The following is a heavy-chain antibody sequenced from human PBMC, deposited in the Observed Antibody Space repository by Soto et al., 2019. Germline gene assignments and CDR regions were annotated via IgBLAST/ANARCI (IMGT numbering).Heavy chain of an antibody. CDR1: GFTFSSYG. D-gene: IGHD2-15*01. J-gene: IGHJ3*02. V-gene: IGHV3-30*18. Sequence: QVQLVESGGGVVQPGRSLRLSCAASGFTFSSYGMHWVRQAPGKGLEWVAVISYDGSNKYYADSVKGRFTISRDNSKNTLYLQMNSLRAEDTAVYYCANLVVVAATQDAFDIWGQGTMVTVSS. CDR3: ANLVVVAATQDAFDI. CDR2: ISYDGSNK.